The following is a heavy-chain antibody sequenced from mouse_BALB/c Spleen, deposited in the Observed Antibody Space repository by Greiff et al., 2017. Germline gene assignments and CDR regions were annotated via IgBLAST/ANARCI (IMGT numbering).Heavy chain of an antibody. CDR2: INPSNGRT. CDR1: GYTFTSYW. Sequence: VQLQQPGAELVKPGASVKLSCKASGYTFTSYWMHWVKQRPGQGLEWIGEINPSNGRTNYNEKFKSKATLTVDKSSSTAYMQLSSLTSEDSAVYCCARGELGAYWGQGTLVTVSA. J-gene: IGHJ3*01. D-gene: IGHD4-1*01. V-gene: IGHV1S81*02. CDR3: ARGELGAY.